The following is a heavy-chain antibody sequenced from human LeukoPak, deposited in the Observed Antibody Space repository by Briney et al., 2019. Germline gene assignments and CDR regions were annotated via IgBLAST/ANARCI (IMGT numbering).Heavy chain of an antibody. CDR3: ARDSGRYYYDYNYMDV. V-gene: IGHV3-74*01. CDR1: GFTFSSYW. Sequence: GGSLRLSCAASGFTFSSYWMHWVRQAPGKELVWVSRINSDGSSTSYADSVKGRFTISRDNAKNTLYLQMNSLRAEDTAVYYCARDSGRYYYDYNYMDVWGKGTTVTISS. J-gene: IGHJ6*03. D-gene: IGHD3-22*01. CDR2: INSDGSST.